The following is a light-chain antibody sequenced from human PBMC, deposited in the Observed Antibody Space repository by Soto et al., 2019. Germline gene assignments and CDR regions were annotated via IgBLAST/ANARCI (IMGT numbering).Light chain of an antibody. CDR3: CSFADFTYV. CDR2: EVT. Sequence: ALAQPASVSGSPGQSITISCTGTSSDIGSYDLVSWYQQHPGTAPKLIIYEVTKRPSGVSTRFSGSKSGNTASLTISGLQAVDEADYYCCSFADFTYVFGTGTKVTVL. V-gene: IGLV2-23*02. CDR1: SSDIGSYDL. J-gene: IGLJ1*01.